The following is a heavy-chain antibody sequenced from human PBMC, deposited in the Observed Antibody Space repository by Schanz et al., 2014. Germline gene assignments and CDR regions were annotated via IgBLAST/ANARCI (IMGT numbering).Heavy chain of an antibody. D-gene: IGHD3-10*01. CDR3: ARLTLGYGSGICDV. J-gene: IGHJ6*02. Sequence: EVQLVESGGGLVQPGGSLRLSCGGSGFTFSKYWMSWVRQAPGKGLEWVANIKQDGSEKYYVDAVKGRFTISRDNAKNSLYLQMNTLRAEDTAVYYCARLTLGYGSGICDVWGQGTSVTVSS. CDR1: GFTFSKYW. CDR2: IKQDGSEK. V-gene: IGHV3-7*02.